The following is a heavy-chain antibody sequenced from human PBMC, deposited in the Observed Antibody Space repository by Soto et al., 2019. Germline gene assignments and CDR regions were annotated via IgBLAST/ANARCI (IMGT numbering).Heavy chain of an antibody. Sequence: ASVKVSCKASGYTFTSYAMHWVRQAPGQRLEWMGWINAGNGNTKYSQKFQGRVTITRDTSASTAYMELSSLRSEDTAVYYCARDRVTMARGVITQTVGYWGQGTLVTVS. CDR1: GYTFTSYA. V-gene: IGHV1-3*01. D-gene: IGHD3-10*01. J-gene: IGHJ4*02. CDR2: INAGNGNT. CDR3: ARDRVTMARGVITQTVGY.